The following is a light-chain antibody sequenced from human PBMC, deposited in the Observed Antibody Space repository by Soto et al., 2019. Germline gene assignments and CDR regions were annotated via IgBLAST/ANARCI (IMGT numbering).Light chain of an antibody. J-gene: IGKJ4*01. CDR1: QNIRKY. Sequence: DIQMTQSPSSLSASVGDRVTITCQASQNIRKYLNWYRQKPGKAPKLLIYAASSLQSGVPSRFSGSGSETEFTLTISSLQPEDFATYFCQQIYSAPLTFGGGTKVEIK. CDR2: AAS. V-gene: IGKV1-39*01. CDR3: QQIYSAPLT.